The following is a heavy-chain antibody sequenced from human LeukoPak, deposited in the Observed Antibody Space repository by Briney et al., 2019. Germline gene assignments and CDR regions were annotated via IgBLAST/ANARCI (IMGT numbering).Heavy chain of an antibody. J-gene: IGHJ4*02. D-gene: IGHD3-22*01. CDR1: GFTFSSYA. Sequence: GGSLRLSCAASGFTFSSYAMSWVRQAPGKGLEWASAISGSGGSTYYADSVKGRFTISRDNSKNTLYLQMNSLRAEDTAVYYCATPTKYYYDSSGYYPLGYWGQGTLVTVSS. V-gene: IGHV3-23*01. CDR3: ATPTKYYYDSSGYYPLGY. CDR2: ISGSGGST.